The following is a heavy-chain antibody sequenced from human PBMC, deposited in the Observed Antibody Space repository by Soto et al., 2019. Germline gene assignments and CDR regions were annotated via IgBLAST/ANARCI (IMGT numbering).Heavy chain of an antibody. V-gene: IGHV3-23*01. CDR2: ISGSGERI. CDR3: AKGDSSDYYDIFDM. CDR1: GFTFNNYA. J-gene: IGHJ3*02. Sequence: EVQLLESGGGLVQPGGSLRLSCAASGFTFNNYAMTWVRQAPTKGLEWVSSISGSGERIFYADSLKGRITISRDNPKNTLYLQMNSLRAEDTAVYYCAKGDSSDYYDIFDMWGQGTLVTVSS. D-gene: IGHD3-22*01.